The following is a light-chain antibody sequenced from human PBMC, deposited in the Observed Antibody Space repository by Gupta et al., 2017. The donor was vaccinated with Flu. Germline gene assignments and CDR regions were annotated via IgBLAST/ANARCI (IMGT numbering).Light chain of an antibody. CDR2: DAS. CDR3: QQRSNWSGT. J-gene: IGKJ1*01. Sequence: EIVLTQSPATLSLSPGERATLSCRASQSVSSYLAWYQQKPGQAPRLLIYDASNRATGIPARFSGSGSGTDFTLTISSLEPEDFAVYYCQQRSNWSGTFGQGTKEEIK. V-gene: IGKV3-11*01. CDR1: QSVSSY.